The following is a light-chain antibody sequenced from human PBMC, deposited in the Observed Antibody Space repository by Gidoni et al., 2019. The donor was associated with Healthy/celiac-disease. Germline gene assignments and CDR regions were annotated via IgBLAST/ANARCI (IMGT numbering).Light chain of an antibody. Sequence: EIALTQSPRTLSLSPGERATLSCRASQSVSSSYLAWYQQKPGQAPRLLIYGASSRATGIPDRFSGSGSGTDFTLTISRLEPEDFAVYYCQQYGSSLLFTFGPGTKVDIK. V-gene: IGKV3-20*01. J-gene: IGKJ3*01. CDR2: GAS. CDR3: QQYGSSLLFT. CDR1: QSVSSSY.